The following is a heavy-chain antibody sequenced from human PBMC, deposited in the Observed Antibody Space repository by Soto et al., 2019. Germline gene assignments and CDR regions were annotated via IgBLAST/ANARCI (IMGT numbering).Heavy chain of an antibody. Sequence: PGESLKISCKGSGYSFTSYWIGWVRQMPGKGLEWMGIIYPGDSDTRYNPSLKSRVTISVDTSKNQFSLKLSSVTAADTAVYYCARKIGWSKINWGQGTLVTVSS. CDR2: IYPGDSDT. V-gene: IGHV5-51*01. D-gene: IGHD6-19*01. CDR3: ARKIGWSKIN. J-gene: IGHJ4*02. CDR1: GYSFTSYW.